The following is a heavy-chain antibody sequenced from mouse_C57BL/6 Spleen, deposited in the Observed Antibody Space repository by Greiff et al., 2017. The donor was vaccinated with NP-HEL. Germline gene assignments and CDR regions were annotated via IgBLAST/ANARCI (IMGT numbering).Heavy chain of an antibody. CDR1: GYTFTSYW. V-gene: IGHV1-55*01. Sequence: QVQLKQPGAELVKPGASVKMSCKASGYTFTSYWITWVKQRPGQGLEWIGDFYPGSGSTNYNEKFKSKATLTVYTSSSTAYMQLSSLTSEDSAVYYCARNPITTVGDAMDYWGQGTSVTVSS. CDR2: FYPGSGST. D-gene: IGHD1-1*01. J-gene: IGHJ4*01. CDR3: ARNPITTVGDAMDY.